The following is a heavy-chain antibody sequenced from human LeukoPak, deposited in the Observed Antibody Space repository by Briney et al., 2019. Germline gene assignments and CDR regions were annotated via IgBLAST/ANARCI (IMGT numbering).Heavy chain of an antibody. Sequence: ASMKVSCKASGYTFTGYYMHWVRQAPGQGLEWMGWINPNSGGTNYAQKFQGWVTMTRDTSISTAYMELSRLRSDDTAVYYCASLLVAGVASVDYWGQGTLVTVSS. CDR3: ASLLVAGVASVDY. CDR2: INPNSGGT. D-gene: IGHD6-19*01. J-gene: IGHJ4*02. CDR1: GYTFTGYY. V-gene: IGHV1-2*04.